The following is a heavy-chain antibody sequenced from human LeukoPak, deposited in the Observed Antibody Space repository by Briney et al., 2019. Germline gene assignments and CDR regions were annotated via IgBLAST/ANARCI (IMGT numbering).Heavy chain of an antibody. CDR2: INHSGST. Sequence: SETLSLTCAVYGGSFSGYYWSWIRQPPGKGQEWIGEINHSGSTNYNPSLKSRVSISVDTSKNQFSLKLSSVTAADTAVYYCARVPLRRYSSSARRGFDYWGQGTLVTVSS. CDR1: GGSFSGYY. D-gene: IGHD6-13*01. CDR3: ARVPLRRYSSSARRGFDY. V-gene: IGHV4-34*01. J-gene: IGHJ4*02.